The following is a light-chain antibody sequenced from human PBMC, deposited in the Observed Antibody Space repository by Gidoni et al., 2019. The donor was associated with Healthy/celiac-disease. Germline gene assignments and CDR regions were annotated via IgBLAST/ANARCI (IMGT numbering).Light chain of an antibody. CDR1: QSVSSY. V-gene: IGKV3-11*01. J-gene: IGKJ4*01. CDR2: DAS. CDR3: QQRSNWPALT. Sequence: EIVLTQSPATLSLSPGERATLSCRASQSVSSYLAWYQQKPGQAHRLLIYDASNRATGIPARFRGTGSGTDFTLTISILEPEDFAVYYCQQRSNWPALTFGGGTKVEIK.